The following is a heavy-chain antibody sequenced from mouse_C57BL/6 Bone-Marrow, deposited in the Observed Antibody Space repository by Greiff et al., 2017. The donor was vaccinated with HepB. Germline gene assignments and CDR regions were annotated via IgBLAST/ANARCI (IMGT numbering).Heavy chain of an antibody. J-gene: IGHJ1*03. Sequence: DVMLVESGGGLVKPGGSLKLSCAASGFTFSSYAMSWVRQTPEKRLEWVAYISSGGDYIYYADTVKGRFTISRDNARNTLYLQMSSLKSEDTAMYYCTRDRHYYGSSYWYFDVWGTGTTVTVSS. V-gene: IGHV5-9-1*02. CDR3: TRDRHYYGSSYWYFDV. CDR2: ISSGGDYI. CDR1: GFTFSSYA. D-gene: IGHD1-1*01.